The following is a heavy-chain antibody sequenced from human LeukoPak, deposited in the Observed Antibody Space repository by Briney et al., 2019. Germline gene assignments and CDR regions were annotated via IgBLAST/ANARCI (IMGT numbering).Heavy chain of an antibody. CDR3: AKGGDSGTTAFDI. CDR2: IYHSGST. Sequence: SETLSLTCAVSGGSISSSNWWSWVRQPPGKGLEWIGEIYHSGSTNYNPSLKSRVTISVDKSKNQFSLKLSSVTAADTAVYYCAKGGDSGTTAFDIWGQGTMVTVSS. V-gene: IGHV4-4*02. J-gene: IGHJ3*02. D-gene: IGHD1-1*01. CDR1: GGSISSSNW.